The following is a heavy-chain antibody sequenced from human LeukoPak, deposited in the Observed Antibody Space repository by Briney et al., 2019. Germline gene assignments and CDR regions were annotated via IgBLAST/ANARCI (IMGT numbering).Heavy chain of an antibody. CDR3: AKEEYSSSGDY. V-gene: IGHV3-9*01. D-gene: IGHD6-13*01. J-gene: IGHJ4*02. Sequence: GGSLRLSCAASGVTFDDYAMHWVRQAPGKGLEWVSGISWNSGSIGYADSVKGRFTISRDNAKNSLYLQMNSLRAEDTALYYCAKEEYSSSGDYWGQGTLVTDSS. CDR2: ISWNSGSI. CDR1: GVTFDDYA.